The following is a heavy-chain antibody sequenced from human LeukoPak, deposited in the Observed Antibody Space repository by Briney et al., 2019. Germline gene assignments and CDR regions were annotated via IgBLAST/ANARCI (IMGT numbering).Heavy chain of an antibody. V-gene: IGHV3-30*18. Sequence: GGSLRLSCAASGFTFSSYGMHWVRQAPGKGLEWVAVISYDGSNKYYADSVKGRFTISRDNSKNTLYLQMNSLRAEDTAVYYCAKDEVWSRAYYYGSGSYPFDYWGQGTPVTVSS. J-gene: IGHJ4*02. D-gene: IGHD3-10*01. CDR3: AKDEVWSRAYYYGSGSYPFDY. CDR1: GFTFSSYG. CDR2: ISYDGSNK.